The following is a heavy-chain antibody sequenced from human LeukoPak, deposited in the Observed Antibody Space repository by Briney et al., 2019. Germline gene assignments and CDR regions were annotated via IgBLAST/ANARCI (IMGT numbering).Heavy chain of an antibody. D-gene: IGHD6-19*01. J-gene: IGHJ4*02. CDR1: GYTFTSYA. Sequence: PWASVKVSCKASGYTFTSYAMHWVRQAPGQRLERMGWINAGNGNTRYSQKFQGRVTITRDTSASTAYMELSSLRSEDTAVYYCARDLMRGGWYGASNYWGQGTLVTVSS. V-gene: IGHV1-3*01. CDR3: ARDLMRGGWYGASNY. CDR2: INAGNGNT.